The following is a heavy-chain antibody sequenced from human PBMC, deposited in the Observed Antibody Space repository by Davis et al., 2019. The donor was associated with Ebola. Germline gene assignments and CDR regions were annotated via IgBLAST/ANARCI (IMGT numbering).Heavy chain of an antibody. Sequence: SETLSLTCAVYGGFFSGYYWSWIRQPPGKGLEWIGYIYYSGSTNYNPSLKSRVTISVDTSKNQFSLKLSSVTAADTAVYYCARHGHYGMDVWGQGTTVTVSS. CDR3: ARHGHYGMDV. V-gene: IGHV4-59*01. J-gene: IGHJ6*02. CDR1: GGFFSGYY. CDR2: IYYSGST.